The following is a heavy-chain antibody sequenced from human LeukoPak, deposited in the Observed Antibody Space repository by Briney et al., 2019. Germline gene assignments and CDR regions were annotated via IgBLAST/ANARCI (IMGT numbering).Heavy chain of an antibody. D-gene: IGHD6-6*01. J-gene: IGHJ4*02. Sequence: GGSLRLSCTTSGLTFSNYWMTWVRQAPGKGLEWVSAITDSGGSTYHADSVKGRFTISRDNSKNTLFLQMNSLRVEDTAVYYCAKGSSSSRPYYFDYWGQGTLVTVSS. CDR1: GLTFSNYW. CDR2: ITDSGGST. V-gene: IGHV3-23*01. CDR3: AKGSSSSRPYYFDY.